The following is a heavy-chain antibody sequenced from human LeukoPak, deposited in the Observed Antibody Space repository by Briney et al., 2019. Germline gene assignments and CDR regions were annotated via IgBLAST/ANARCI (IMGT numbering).Heavy chain of an antibody. CDR2: ISGSGSST. Sequence: GGSLRLSCAASGVTFSSYGMSWVRQAPGKGLEWVSLISGSGSSTYYADSVKGRFTITRDNSKNTLHLQMNSLRAEDTAVYYCAPLGELVDGGWGQGTLVAVSS. J-gene: IGHJ4*02. CDR3: APLGELVDGG. D-gene: IGHD3-16*01. V-gene: IGHV3-23*01. CDR1: GVTFSSYG.